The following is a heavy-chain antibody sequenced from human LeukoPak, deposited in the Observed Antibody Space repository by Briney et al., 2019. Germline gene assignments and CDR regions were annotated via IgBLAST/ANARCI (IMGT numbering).Heavy chain of an antibody. Sequence: GGSLRLSRAASGFTFSDYYMSWIRQAPGKGLEWVSYISSSSSYTNYADSVKGRFTISRDNAKNSLYLQMNSLRAEDTAVYYCATSSGWYRFDYWGQGTLVTVSS. CDR1: GFTFSDYY. V-gene: IGHV3-11*06. D-gene: IGHD6-19*01. CDR3: ATSSGWYRFDY. J-gene: IGHJ4*02. CDR2: ISSSSSYT.